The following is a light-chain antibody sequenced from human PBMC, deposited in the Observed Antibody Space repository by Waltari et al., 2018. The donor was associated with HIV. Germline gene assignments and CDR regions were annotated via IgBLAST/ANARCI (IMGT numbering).Light chain of an antibody. CDR2: QDT. CDR3: QAWDRSTAYV. Sequence: SYELTQPPSVSVSPGQTASITCSGDKLGNKYASWYQQKPGQSPGLVMYQDTKRPSGIPERFSGSNSGNTATLTISGTQAVDEADYYCQAWDRSTAYVFGTGTKVTVL. J-gene: IGLJ1*01. CDR1: KLGNKY. V-gene: IGLV3-1*01.